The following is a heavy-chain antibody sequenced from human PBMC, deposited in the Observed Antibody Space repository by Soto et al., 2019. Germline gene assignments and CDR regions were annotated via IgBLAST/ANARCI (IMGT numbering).Heavy chain of an antibody. CDR3: GRAHYGDYRYGEAV. Sequence: SETLSLTCAVYGGSFSGYYWSWIRQPPGKGLEWIGEINHSGSTNYNPSLKSRVTISVDTSKNQFSLKLSSVTAADTAVYYCGRAHYGDYRYGEAVWGQGTTVTVSS. CDR1: GGSFSGYY. V-gene: IGHV4-34*01. CDR2: INHSGST. J-gene: IGHJ6*02. D-gene: IGHD4-17*01.